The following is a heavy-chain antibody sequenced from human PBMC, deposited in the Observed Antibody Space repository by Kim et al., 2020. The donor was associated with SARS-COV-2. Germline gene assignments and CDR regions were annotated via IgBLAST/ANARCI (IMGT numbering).Heavy chain of an antibody. CDR3: ARAPIWFGELGWFDS. J-gene: IGHJ5*01. V-gene: IGHV4-31*02. D-gene: IGHD3-10*01. Sequence: NPSLKSRVTILFDTSKNQFSRNLTSVTAADTAVYYCARAPIWFGELGWFDSWGQGTLVTVSS.